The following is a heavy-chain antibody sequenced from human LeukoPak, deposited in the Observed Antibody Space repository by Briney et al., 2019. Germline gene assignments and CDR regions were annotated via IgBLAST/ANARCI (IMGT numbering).Heavy chain of an antibody. CDR2: IIPIFGTA. CDR3: ARGYGSGHGYSAFDI. V-gene: IGHV1-69*06. D-gene: IGHD3-10*01. Sequence: SVKVSCKASGGTFSSYAISWVRQAPGQGLEWMGGIIPIFGTANYARKFQGRVTITADKSTSTAYMELSSLRSEDTAVYYCARGYGSGHGYSAFDIWGQGTMVTVSS. CDR1: GGTFSSYA. J-gene: IGHJ3*02.